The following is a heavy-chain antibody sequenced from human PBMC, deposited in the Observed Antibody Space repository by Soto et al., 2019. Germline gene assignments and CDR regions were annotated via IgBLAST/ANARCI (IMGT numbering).Heavy chain of an antibody. J-gene: IGHJ3*02. CDR1: GGSFSGYY. V-gene: IGHV4-34*01. Sequence: PSETLSLTCAVYGGSFSGYYWSWIRQPPGKGLEWIGEINHSGSTNYNPSLKSRVTISVDTSKNQFSLKLSSVTAADTAVYYCARGPEASPHAFDIWGQGTMVTVSS. CDR2: INHSGST. CDR3: ARGPEASPHAFDI.